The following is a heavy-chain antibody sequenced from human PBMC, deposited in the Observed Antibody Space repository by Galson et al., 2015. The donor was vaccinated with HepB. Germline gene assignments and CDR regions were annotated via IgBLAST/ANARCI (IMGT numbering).Heavy chain of an antibody. V-gene: IGHV3-9*01. J-gene: IGHJ3*02. CDR2: ISWNSGSI. D-gene: IGHD1-26*01. CDR1: GFTFDDYA. CDR3: AKVLYSGSYSEAFDI. Sequence: SLRLSCAASGFTFDDYAMHWVRQAPGKGLEWVSGISWNSGSIGYADSVKGRFTISRDNAKNSLYLQMNSLRAEDTALYYCAKVLYSGSYSEAFDIWGQGTMVTVSS.